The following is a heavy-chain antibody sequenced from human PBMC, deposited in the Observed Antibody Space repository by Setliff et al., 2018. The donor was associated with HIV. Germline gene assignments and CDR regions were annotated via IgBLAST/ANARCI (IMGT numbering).Heavy chain of an antibody. CDR1: GYTFTSYG. CDR3: ARASWEWEPSAEYFQH. D-gene: IGHD1-26*01. Sequence: ASVKVSCKASGYTFTSYGISWVRQAPGQGLEWMGWISAYDGNTDQAQRFRDRVTMTTDTSTRTAYMELRSLRSDDTAVYYCARASWEWEPSAEYFQHWGQGTLVTVSS. J-gene: IGHJ1*01. V-gene: IGHV1-18*01. CDR2: ISAYDGNT.